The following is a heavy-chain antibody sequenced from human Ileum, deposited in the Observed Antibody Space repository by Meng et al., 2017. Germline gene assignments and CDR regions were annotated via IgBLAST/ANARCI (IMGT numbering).Heavy chain of an antibody. CDR3: ARGVDAGVAF. D-gene: IGHD7-27*01. J-gene: IGHJ4*02. Sequence: ASVKVSCKASGYTFTNLDINWVRQATGQGPEWMGWMSPKIGNTGYSQKFQGRVTMSRDISISTAYMELNSLTSDDTAVYYCARGVDAGVAFWGQGTLVTVSS. CDR1: GYTFTNLD. CDR2: MSPKIGNT. V-gene: IGHV1-8*01.